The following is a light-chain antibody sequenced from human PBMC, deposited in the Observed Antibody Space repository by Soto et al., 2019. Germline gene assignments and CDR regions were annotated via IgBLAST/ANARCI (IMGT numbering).Light chain of an antibody. CDR1: QSISNS. Sequence: DIQMTQSPSSLSASVGDRVTITCRASQSISNSLNWYQQKPGKAPKLLIYAASNLQSGVTSRFSGSGSGTDFTLTISSLQPEDFATYYCQQSYSSPQMYTFGQGTNLEIK. V-gene: IGKV1-39*01. J-gene: IGKJ2*01. CDR3: QQSYSSPQMYT. CDR2: AAS.